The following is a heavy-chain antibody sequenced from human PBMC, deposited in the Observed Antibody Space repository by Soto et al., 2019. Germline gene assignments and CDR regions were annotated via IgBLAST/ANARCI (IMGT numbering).Heavy chain of an antibody. CDR1: GFSVSSNY. CDR2: IYSGGST. Sequence: EVQLVESGGGLVQPGGSLRLSCAASGFSVSSNYMSWVRQAPGKGLEWVSVIYSGGSTYYADFVKDRFTISRDNSKNTLYLQMNNLRAEDTAVYYCARDNTAYYYMDVGGKGTTVTVSS. V-gene: IGHV3-66*01. CDR3: ARDNTAYYYMDV. D-gene: IGHD4-17*01. J-gene: IGHJ6*03.